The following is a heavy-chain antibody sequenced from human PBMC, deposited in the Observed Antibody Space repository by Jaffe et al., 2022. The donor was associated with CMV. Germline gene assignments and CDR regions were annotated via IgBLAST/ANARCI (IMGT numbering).Heavy chain of an antibody. D-gene: IGHD6-13*01. CDR1: GGSFSGYY. CDR3: AREYLVEGIAAAGKGGYYYYYMDV. Sequence: QVQLQQWGAGLLKPSETLSLTCAVYGGSFSGYYWSWIRQPPGKGLEWIGEINHSGSTNYNPSLKSRVTISVDTSKNQFSLKLSSVTAADTAVYYCAREYLVEGIAAAGKGGYYYYYMDVWGKGTTVTVSS. CDR2: INHSGST. J-gene: IGHJ6*03. V-gene: IGHV4-34*01.